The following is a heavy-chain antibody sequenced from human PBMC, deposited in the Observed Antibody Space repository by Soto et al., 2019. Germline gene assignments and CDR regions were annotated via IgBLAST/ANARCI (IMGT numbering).Heavy chain of an antibody. CDR1: GGSISSSNYY. CDR3: ARKRVAAAGTGWFDP. Sequence: PSETLSLTCTVSGGSISSSNYYRGWIRQPPGKGLEWIGSIYYSGSTYYNPSLKSRVTISVDTSKNEFSLELSSVTAADTAVYYCARKRVAAAGTGWFDPWGQGTLVTVSS. D-gene: IGHD6-13*01. V-gene: IGHV4-39*01. CDR2: IYYSGST. J-gene: IGHJ5*02.